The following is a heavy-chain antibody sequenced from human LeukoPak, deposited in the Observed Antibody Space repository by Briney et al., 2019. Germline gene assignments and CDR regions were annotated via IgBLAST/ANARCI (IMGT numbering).Heavy chain of an antibody. CDR2: IIPILGIA. CDR1: GGTFSSYA. D-gene: IGHD6-19*01. V-gene: IGHV1-69*04. Sequence: ASVKVSCKASGGTFSSYAISWVRQAPGQGLEWMGRIIPILGIANYAQKFQGRVTITADKSTSTAYMELSSLRSEDTAVYYCARGGIAVAGTIVYYYYGMGVWGQGTTVTVSS. CDR3: ARGGIAVAGTIVYYYYGMGV. J-gene: IGHJ6*02.